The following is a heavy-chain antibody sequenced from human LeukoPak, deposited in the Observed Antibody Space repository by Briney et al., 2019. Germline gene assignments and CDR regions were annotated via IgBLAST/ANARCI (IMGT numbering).Heavy chain of an antibody. J-gene: IGHJ6*03. CDR3: ARDRSSIAAAGSGLYYYYYMDV. Sequence: GGSLRLSCAASGFTFSSYWMSWVRQAPGKGLEWVANIKQDGSEKYYVDSVKGRFTISRDNAKNSLYLQMNSLRAEDTAVYYCARDRSSIAAAGSGLYYYYYMDVWGKGTTVTISS. CDR2: IKQDGSEK. CDR1: GFTFSSYW. V-gene: IGHV3-7*01. D-gene: IGHD6-13*01.